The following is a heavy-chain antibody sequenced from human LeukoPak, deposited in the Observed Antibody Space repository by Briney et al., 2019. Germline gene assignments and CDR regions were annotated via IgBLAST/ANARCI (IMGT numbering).Heavy chain of an antibody. J-gene: IGHJ3*02. Sequence: GGSLRLSCAASGFTFSSYWMHWVRQAPGKGLVWVSRINSDGTSTGHADSVKGRLTISRDNAKNTLYLQMNSLRVEDTAVYYCARTSTGNAIDMWGQGTMVTVSS. CDR1: GFTFSSYW. D-gene: IGHD1-1*01. CDR2: INSDGTST. CDR3: ARTSTGNAIDM. V-gene: IGHV3-74*01.